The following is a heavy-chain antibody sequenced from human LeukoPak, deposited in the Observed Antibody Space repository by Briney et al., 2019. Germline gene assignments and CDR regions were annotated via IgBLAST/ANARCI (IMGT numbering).Heavy chain of an antibody. CDR3: ARGWAARHRYYYYYMGV. J-gene: IGHJ6*03. D-gene: IGHD6-6*01. Sequence: SETLSLTCAVYGGSFSGYYWSWIRQPPGKGLEWIGEINHSGSTNYNPSLKSRVTISVDTSKNQFSLRLSSVTAADTAVYYCARGWAARHRYYYYYMGVWGKGTTATVSS. CDR1: GGSFSGYY. V-gene: IGHV4-34*01. CDR2: INHSGST.